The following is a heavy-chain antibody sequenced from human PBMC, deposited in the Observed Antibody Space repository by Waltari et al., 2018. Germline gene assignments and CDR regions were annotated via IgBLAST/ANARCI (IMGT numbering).Heavy chain of an antibody. CDR2: INPNRGGT. Sequence: QVQLVQSGAEVKKPGASVKVSCKASGYTFTGYYMHWVRQAPGQGLEWMGRINPNRGGTNYAQKFQGRVTMTRDTSISTAYMELSRLRSDDTAVYYCARVVTGGNWYFDLWGRGTLVTVSS. V-gene: IGHV1-2*02. D-gene: IGHD1-20*01. J-gene: IGHJ2*01. CDR1: GYTFTGYY. CDR3: ARVVTGGNWYFDL.